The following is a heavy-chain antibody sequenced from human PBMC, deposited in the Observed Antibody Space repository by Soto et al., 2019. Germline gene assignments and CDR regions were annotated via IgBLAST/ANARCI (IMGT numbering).Heavy chain of an antibody. D-gene: IGHD3-16*01. CDR1: GGTFSSYA. J-gene: IGHJ5*02. Sequence: ASVKVSCKASGGTFSSYAISWVRQAPGQGLEWMGGIIPIFGTANYAQKFQGRVTITADESTSTAYMELSSLRSEDTAVYYCARETAGWVWWLDPWGQGTLVTVYS. CDR2: IIPIFGTA. CDR3: ARETAGWVWWLDP. V-gene: IGHV1-69*13.